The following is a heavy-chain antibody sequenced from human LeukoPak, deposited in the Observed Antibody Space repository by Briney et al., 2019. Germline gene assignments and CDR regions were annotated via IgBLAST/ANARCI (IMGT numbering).Heavy chain of an antibody. V-gene: IGHV4-34*01. CDR1: GGSLSGYY. D-gene: IGHD6-13*01. Sequence: SETPSPTCAVYGGSLSGYYWSWIRQSPEKGLEWIGENNDSGTTNYNPSFKSRVTISVDKSKNQISLKLNFVTAADTALYYCAREVLAAARWFDPWGPGTLVTVSA. CDR3: AREVLAAARWFDP. J-gene: IGHJ5*02. CDR2: NNDSGTT.